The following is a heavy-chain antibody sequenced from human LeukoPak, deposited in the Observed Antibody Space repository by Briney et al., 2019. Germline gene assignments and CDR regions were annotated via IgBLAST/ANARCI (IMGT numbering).Heavy chain of an antibody. CDR2: ISGSGGST. CDR1: GFTFSSYA. J-gene: IGHJ6*02. V-gene: IGHV3-23*01. CDR3: AKGPLYRGYCSGGSCYRLIDYYYYGMDV. Sequence: GGSLRLSCAASGFTFSSYAMSWVRQAPGKGLEWVSAISGSGGSTYYADSVKGRFTISRDNSKNTLYLQMNSLRAEDTAVYYCAKGPLYRGYCSGGSCYRLIDYYYYGMDVWGQGTTVTVSS. D-gene: IGHD2-15*01.